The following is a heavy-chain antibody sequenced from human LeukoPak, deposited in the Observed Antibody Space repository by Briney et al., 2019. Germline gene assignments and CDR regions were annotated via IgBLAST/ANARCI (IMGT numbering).Heavy chain of an antibody. CDR3: AILNHPDGRVY. Sequence: GESLKISCKGSGYSFTNYWIGWVRQLPGKGLEWMAIIYAGNFDTKYSPSFQGQVSISTDRSISTAYLQWSSLQASDTAIYFCAILNHPDGRVYWGQGTLVTVSS. CDR2: IYAGNFDT. J-gene: IGHJ4*02. V-gene: IGHV5-51*01. CDR1: GYSFTNYW. D-gene: IGHD5-24*01.